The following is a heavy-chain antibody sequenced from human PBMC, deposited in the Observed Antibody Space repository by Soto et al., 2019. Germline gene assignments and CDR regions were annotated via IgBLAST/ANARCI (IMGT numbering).Heavy chain of an antibody. J-gene: IGHJ2*01. CDR3: ARKVPGSITRPDYGYFDL. V-gene: IGHV3-23*01. CDR2: ISGGGDAT. D-gene: IGHD3-10*01. Sequence: EVQLLESGGCWVQPGGSLRLSCAASGFTFISYAMNWVRQAPGKGLQWVSAISGGGDATFHADSVKGRFTISRDNTRNTVTLQMNSLGADDTAVYYCARKVPGSITRPDYGYFDLWGRGTRVNVSS. CDR1: GFTFISYA.